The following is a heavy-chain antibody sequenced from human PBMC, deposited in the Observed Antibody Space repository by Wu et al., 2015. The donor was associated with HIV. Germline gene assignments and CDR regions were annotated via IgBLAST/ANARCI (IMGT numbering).Heavy chain of an antibody. D-gene: IGHD6-19*01. CDR2: IDPNRGDT. CDR3: ARAQRPVADALELDY. Sequence: VRLVQSGAEVKKPGASVRVSCKTSGYTFTGYYMHWVRQAPGQGLEWMGWIDPNRGDTNYAQKFQGRVVLTRDSSISTAYMDLSSLTLDDTAVYYCARAQRPVADALELDYWGQGTLVTVSS. V-gene: IGHV1-2*02. J-gene: IGHJ4*02. CDR1: GYTFTGYY.